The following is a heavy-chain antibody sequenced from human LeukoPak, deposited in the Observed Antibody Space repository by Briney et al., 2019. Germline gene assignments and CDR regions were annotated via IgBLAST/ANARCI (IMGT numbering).Heavy chain of an antibody. J-gene: IGHJ6*03. D-gene: IGHD3-3*01. CDR3: ARVLQNYYHLDV. CDR2: IYDSGSA. CDR1: GVSINSHY. Sequence: SETLSLTCTVSGVSINSHYWSWIRQPPGKGLEWIGFIYDSGSANYKSSLESRVTMTLDTSKNQFSLRLNSVTAVDTAVYYCARVLQNYYHLDVWGKGTTVTVSS. V-gene: IGHV4-59*11.